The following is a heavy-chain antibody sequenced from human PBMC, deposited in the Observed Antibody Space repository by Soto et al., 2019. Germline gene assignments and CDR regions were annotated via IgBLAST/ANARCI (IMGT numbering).Heavy chain of an antibody. CDR2: IYSNDNT. V-gene: IGHV4-39*01. CDR3: ARHSYYGDYVGASGY. J-gene: IGHJ4*02. Sequence: PSETLSLTCTVSGGSVSSNSYSWGWVRQSPGKGLEWIGTIYSNDNTHYNPSLKSRVTISVDTSKNQFSLKLSSVTAADTAVYYCARHSYYGDYVGASGYWGQGTLVTVSS. CDR1: GGSVSSNSYS. D-gene: IGHD4-17*01.